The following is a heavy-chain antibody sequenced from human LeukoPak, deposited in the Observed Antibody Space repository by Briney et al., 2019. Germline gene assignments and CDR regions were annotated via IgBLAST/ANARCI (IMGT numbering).Heavy chain of an antibody. CDR1: GFTFRSYS. V-gene: IGHV3-21*01. Sequence: PGGSLRLSCAASGFTFRSYSMNWVRQAPGKGLEWVSSISSSSSYIYYADSVKGRFISSRDNAKNSLYVQMNSLRAEDTAVYYCARDHRYSSSSPTPIWGQGTMVTVFS. CDR2: ISSSSSYI. D-gene: IGHD6-6*01. J-gene: IGHJ3*02. CDR3: ARDHRYSSSSPTPI.